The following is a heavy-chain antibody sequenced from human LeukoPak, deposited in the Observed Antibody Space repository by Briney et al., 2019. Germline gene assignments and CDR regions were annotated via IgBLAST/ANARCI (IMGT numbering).Heavy chain of an antibody. CDR2: ISSSGSTI. V-gene: IGHV3-11*04. CDR3: ARGYSSSSKTYYFDY. D-gene: IGHD6-6*01. CDR1: GFTFSDYY. J-gene: IGHJ4*02. Sequence: GGSLRLSCAASGFTFSDYYMSWIRQAPGKGPEWVSYISSSGSTIYYADSVKGRFTISRDNAKNSLYLQMNSLRAEDTAVYYCARGYSSSSKTYYFDYWGQGTLVTVSS.